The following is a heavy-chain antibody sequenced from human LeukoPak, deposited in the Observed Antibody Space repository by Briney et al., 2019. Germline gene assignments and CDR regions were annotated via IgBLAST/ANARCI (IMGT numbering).Heavy chain of an antibody. J-gene: IGHJ4*02. CDR3: TRVPMDYADYPFDY. D-gene: IGHD4-17*01. CDR1: GGSISSYY. Sequence: SETLSLTCTVSGGSISSYYWNWIRQPAGKGLEWIGRIYTSGSTNYNPPLKGRVTMSVDTPKNQSSLKLTSVTAAGPAVYYCTRVPMDYADYPFDYWGQATLVTVSS. V-gene: IGHV4-4*07. CDR2: IYTSGST.